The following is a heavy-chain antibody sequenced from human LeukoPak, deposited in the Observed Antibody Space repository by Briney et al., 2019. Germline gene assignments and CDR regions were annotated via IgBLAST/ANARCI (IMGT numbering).Heavy chain of an antibody. CDR3: ATVEPSGSYYVWDY. D-gene: IGHD1-26*01. J-gene: IGHJ4*02. CDR1: GYTFTGYY. CDR2: INPNSGGT. V-gene: IGHV1-2*02. Sequence: ASVKVSCKASGYTFTGYYMHWVRQAPGQGLEWMGWINPNSGGTNYAQKFQGRVTMTRDTPISTAYMELSSLRSEDTAVYYCATVEPSGSYYVWDYWGQGTLVTVSS.